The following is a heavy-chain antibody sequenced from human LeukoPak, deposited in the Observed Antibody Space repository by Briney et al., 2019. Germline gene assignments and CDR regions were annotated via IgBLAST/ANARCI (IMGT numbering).Heavy chain of an antibody. Sequence: GGSLRLSCAASGFTFSVYYMNWIRQAPGKGLEWVSYISSSGSIIYYADSVKGRFTISRDNTKNSLYLQMNSLRAEDTAMYYCARSEGIVVVVAATPNWYFDLWGRGTLVTVSS. CDR1: GFTFSVYY. D-gene: IGHD2-15*01. CDR3: ARSEGIVVVVAATPNWYFDL. V-gene: IGHV3-11*01. CDR2: ISSSGSII. J-gene: IGHJ2*01.